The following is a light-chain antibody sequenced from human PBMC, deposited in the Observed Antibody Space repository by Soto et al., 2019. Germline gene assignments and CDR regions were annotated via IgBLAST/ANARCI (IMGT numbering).Light chain of an antibody. V-gene: IGKV1-39*01. Sequence: DIQMTQSPSSRSASFVCIFTIACRASQSISTYLNWYQQKPGKAPKVLIYATSSLHSGVPSRFSGSGSGTDFTLTITRLEPEDFAVYYCQQYRSSPWTFGQGTKVDIK. CDR2: ATS. CDR1: QSISTY. CDR3: QQYRSSPWT. J-gene: IGKJ1*01.